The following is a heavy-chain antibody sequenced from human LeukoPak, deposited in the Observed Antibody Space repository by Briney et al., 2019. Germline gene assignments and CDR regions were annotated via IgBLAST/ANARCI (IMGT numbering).Heavy chain of an antibody. CDR2: IYYSGST. CDR3: ARRSSGWYYFDY. Sequence: PSETLSLTCTVSGGSISPYYWSWIPQPPGKGLEWIGYIYYSGSTNYNPSLKSRVTISVDTSKNQFSLKLSSVTAADTAVYYCARRSSGWYYFDYWGQGTLVTVSS. V-gene: IGHV4-59*01. CDR1: GGSISPYY. J-gene: IGHJ4*02. D-gene: IGHD6-19*01.